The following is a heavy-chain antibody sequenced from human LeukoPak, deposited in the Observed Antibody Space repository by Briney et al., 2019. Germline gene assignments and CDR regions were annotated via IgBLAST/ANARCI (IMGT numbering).Heavy chain of an antibody. V-gene: IGHV1-3*01. CDR3: ARHRSYDFDY. D-gene: IGHD1-26*01. CDR2: INADNDNT. J-gene: IGHJ4*02. CDR1: GYTFTSYD. Sequence: VALVKVSCKASGYTFTSYDINWVRQAPGQRLEWMGWINADNDNTKSSQKFQGRVTITRDTSASTAYMELSSLRSEDTAVYYCARHRSYDFDYWGQGTLVTVSS.